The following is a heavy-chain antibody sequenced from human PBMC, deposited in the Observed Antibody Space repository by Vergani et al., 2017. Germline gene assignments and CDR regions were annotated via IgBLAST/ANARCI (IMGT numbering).Heavy chain of an antibody. CDR2: IRGSGGST. D-gene: IGHD2-2*01. V-gene: IGHV3-23*01. J-gene: IGHJ3*02. Sequence: VQLLESGGGLVQPGGSLRLSCAASGFTFSSYAMSWVRQAPGKGLEWVSGIRGSGGSTYYADSVKGRFTISRDNSKNTLYLQMNSLRAEDTAVYYCARASLDAFDIWGQGTMVTVSS. CDR3: ARASLDAFDI. CDR1: GFTFSSYA.